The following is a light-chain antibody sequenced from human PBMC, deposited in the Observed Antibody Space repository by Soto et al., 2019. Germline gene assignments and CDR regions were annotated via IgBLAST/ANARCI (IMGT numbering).Light chain of an antibody. J-gene: IGKJ1*01. CDR3: QQTYSTPPT. Sequence: DIQMTQSASSLSASLGDIVSIPCRASQNIRDFLNWYQQKPGKAPELLIFSASSLQSVVPSRFSGSGSGTDFNLTIGSLQREDFAPYFCQQTYSTPPTFGQGTRVEI. CDR1: QNIRDF. V-gene: IGKV1-39*01. CDR2: SAS.